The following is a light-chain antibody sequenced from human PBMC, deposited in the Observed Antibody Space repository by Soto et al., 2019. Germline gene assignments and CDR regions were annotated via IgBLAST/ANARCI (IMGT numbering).Light chain of an antibody. V-gene: IGKV1-5*01. CDR1: QTISHW. J-gene: IGKJ1*01. CDR3: QQDNSSWT. Sequence: DIPLTKSPSTLSASVGDRVTITCRASQTISHWLAWYQQKPGKAPKLLIFDASSLENGVPSRFSGSGSGTEFTLTITGLQPDDFATYYWQQDNSSWTFGQWTKLEI. CDR2: DAS.